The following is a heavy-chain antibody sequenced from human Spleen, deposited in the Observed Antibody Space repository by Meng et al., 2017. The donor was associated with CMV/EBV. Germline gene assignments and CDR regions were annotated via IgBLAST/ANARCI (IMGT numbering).Heavy chain of an antibody. CDR3: ARSRFDVWTGYDYFDY. J-gene: IGHJ4*02. D-gene: IGHD3/OR15-3a*01. Sequence: GESLKISCAACGFTFSSYDMHWVRQATGKGLEWVSAIGTAGDTYYPGSVKGQFTISRDNAKNSLFLQMNSLRAEDTAVYYCARSRFDVWTGYDYFDYWGQGTLVTVSS. CDR2: IGTAGDT. V-gene: IGHV3-13*03. CDR1: GFTFSSYD.